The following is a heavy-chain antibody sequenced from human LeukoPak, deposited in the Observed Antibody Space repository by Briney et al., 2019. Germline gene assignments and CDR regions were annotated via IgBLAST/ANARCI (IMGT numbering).Heavy chain of an antibody. CDR1: GGSISSYY. D-gene: IGHD3-22*01. Sequence: SETLSLTCNVSGGSISSYYWSWIRQSPGKGLEWIGYVYNSGSTNYNPSLKSRLTISLDMSENQFSLSLNSVTAADTAVYYCARHSSGYYNFDFWGQGTLVTVSS. J-gene: IGHJ4*02. CDR2: VYNSGST. V-gene: IGHV4-59*08. CDR3: ARHSSGYYNFDF.